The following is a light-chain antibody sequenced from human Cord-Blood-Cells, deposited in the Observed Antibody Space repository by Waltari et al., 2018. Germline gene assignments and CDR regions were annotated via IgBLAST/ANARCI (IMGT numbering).Light chain of an antibody. J-gene: IGLJ3*02. V-gene: IGLV2-23*01. Sequence: QSALTQPASVSGSPGQSITISCTGTSSDVGSYNLVSWYQQHPGKAPKLMIYEGSKRRSGVSTRFSGSKSGTTASLTISVLQAEDEADYYCCSYAGSSTWVFGGGTKLTVL. CDR3: CSYAGSSTWV. CDR1: SSDVGSYNL. CDR2: EGS.